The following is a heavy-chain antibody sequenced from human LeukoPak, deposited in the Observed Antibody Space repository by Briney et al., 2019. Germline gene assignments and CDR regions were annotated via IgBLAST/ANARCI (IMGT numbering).Heavy chain of an antibody. J-gene: IGHJ6*02. D-gene: IGHD1-26*01. CDR2: ISGSGGST. CDR1: GFTFDSYA. CDR3: AKPTGVGFYYYGMDV. V-gene: IGHV3-23*01. Sequence: GGSLRLSCAASGFTFDSYAMNWVRQAPGKGLEWVSGISGSGGSTYYADSVKGRFTISRDNSKNTLYLQMNSLRAEDTAVYYCAKPTGVGFYYYGMDVWGQGTTVTVSS.